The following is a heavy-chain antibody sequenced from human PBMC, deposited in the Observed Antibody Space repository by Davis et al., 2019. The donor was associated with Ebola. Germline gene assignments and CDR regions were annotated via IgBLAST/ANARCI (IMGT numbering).Heavy chain of an antibody. Sequence: ASVKVSCKASGYTFTSYGISWVRQAPGQGLEWMGWISAYNGNTNYSQKFQGRVTITRDTSASTAYMELSSLRSEDTAVYYCARESWIQLWSSFDYWGQGTLVTVSS. J-gene: IGHJ4*02. CDR2: ISAYNGNT. CDR3: ARESWIQLWSSFDY. D-gene: IGHD5-18*01. CDR1: GYTFTSYG. V-gene: IGHV1-18*01.